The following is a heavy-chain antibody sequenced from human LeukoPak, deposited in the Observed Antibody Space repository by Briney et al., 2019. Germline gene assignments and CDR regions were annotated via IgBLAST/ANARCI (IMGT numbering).Heavy chain of an antibody. CDR2: ISSNGGST. CDR3: ARDWPQGGITMTYSNWFDP. D-gene: IGHD3-22*01. J-gene: IGHJ5*02. CDR1: GFTFRNSA. Sequence: PGGSLRLSCAASGFTFRNSAMHWVRQAPGKGLEYVSGISSNGGSTYYANSVKGRFTISRDNSKNTLYLQMGSLRAEDTAVYYCARDWPQGGITMTYSNWFDPWGQGTLVTVSS. V-gene: IGHV3-64*01.